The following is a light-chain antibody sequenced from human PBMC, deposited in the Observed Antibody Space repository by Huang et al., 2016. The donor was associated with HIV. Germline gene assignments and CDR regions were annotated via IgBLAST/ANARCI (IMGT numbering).Light chain of an antibody. CDR1: KSISVY. V-gene: IGKV1-39*01. Sequence: DIQMTQSPSSLSASVGDRVTITCRASKSISVYLNWYQQKPGKAPKLLVYAAASLQSGLPSRFSGVGAGTDFTLTISSLQPEDFATYFCQQSYSTPPTFGQGTKLEIK. J-gene: IGKJ2*01. CDR3: QQSYSTPPT. CDR2: AAA.